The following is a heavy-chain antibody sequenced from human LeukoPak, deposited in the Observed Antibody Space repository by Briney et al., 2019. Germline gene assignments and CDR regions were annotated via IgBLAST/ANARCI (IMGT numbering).Heavy chain of an antibody. CDR2: IYYSGNT. V-gene: IGHV4-31*03. Sequence: SETLSLTFPVSGGPISSGGYYWSWIRQPPGEGREGSGYIYYSGNTHYTPSLESRVTISVDTSKNQFSLKLSSVTAADTAVYSCARGGDYGDHTAWCDPWGQGTLVPVS. CDR1: GGPISSGGYY. D-gene: IGHD4-17*01. CDR3: ARGGDYGDHTAWCDP. J-gene: IGHJ5*02.